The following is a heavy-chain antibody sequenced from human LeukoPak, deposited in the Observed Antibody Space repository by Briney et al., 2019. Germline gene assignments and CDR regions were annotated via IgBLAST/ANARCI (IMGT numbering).Heavy chain of an antibody. CDR2: INHSGST. Sequence: SETLSLTCAVYGGSFSGYYWSWIRQPPGKGLEWIGEINHSGSTNYNPSLKSRVTISVDTSKNQFSLKLSSVTAADTAVYYCARARGDYYDSSGYYPFAWFDPWGQGTLVTVSS. V-gene: IGHV4-34*01. J-gene: IGHJ5*02. CDR1: GGSFSGYY. D-gene: IGHD3-22*01. CDR3: ARARGDYYDSSGYYPFAWFDP.